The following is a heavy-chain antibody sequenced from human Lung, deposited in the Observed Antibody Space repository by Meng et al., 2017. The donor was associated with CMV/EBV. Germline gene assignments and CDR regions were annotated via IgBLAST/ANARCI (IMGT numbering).Heavy chain of an antibody. Sequence: SETXSLTCAVYGGSFSGYYWSWIRQPPGKGLEWIGEINHSGSTNYNPSLKSRVTISVDTSKNQFSLKLSSVTAADTAVYYCARGRYDFWSGYYRGYVDYWXQGTLVTVSS. D-gene: IGHD3-3*01. V-gene: IGHV4-34*01. J-gene: IGHJ4*02. CDR2: INHSGST. CDR1: GGSFSGYY. CDR3: ARGRYDFWSGYYRGYVDY.